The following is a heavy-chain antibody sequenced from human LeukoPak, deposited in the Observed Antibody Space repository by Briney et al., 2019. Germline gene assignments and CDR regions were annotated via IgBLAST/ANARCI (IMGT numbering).Heavy chain of an antibody. Sequence: PGGSLRLSCAASGFTFSSYSMNWVRQAPGKGLEWVSYISSRSRTIYYADSVKGRFTISRDNAKNSLYLQLNSLRAEDTAVYYCARANMVRGVGLFFDRNWFDPWGQGTLVTVSS. V-gene: IGHV3-48*01. J-gene: IGHJ5*02. D-gene: IGHD3-10*01. CDR3: ARANMVRGVGLFFDRNWFDP. CDR1: GFTFSSYS. CDR2: ISSRSRTI.